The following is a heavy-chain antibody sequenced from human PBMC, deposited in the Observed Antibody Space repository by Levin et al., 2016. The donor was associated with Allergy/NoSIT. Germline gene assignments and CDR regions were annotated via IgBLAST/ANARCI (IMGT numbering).Heavy chain of an antibody. D-gene: IGHD1-26*01. Sequence: GGSLRLSCAASGFTFSDHYMSWIRQAPGKGLEWVSFISSSGYSGKYADSVKGRFTISRDDAKNTLYLQMDSLRAEDTAVYYCARGELRQGNNLLHWGQGTLVTVSS. J-gene: IGHJ4*02. CDR3: ARGELRQGNNLLH. CDR2: ISSSGYSG. V-gene: IGHV3-11*06. CDR1: GFTFSDHY.